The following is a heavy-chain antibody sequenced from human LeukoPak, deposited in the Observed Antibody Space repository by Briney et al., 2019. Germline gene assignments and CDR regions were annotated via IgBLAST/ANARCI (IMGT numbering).Heavy chain of an antibody. CDR3: ASRGSHTTVLDY. CDR2: INPNSGDT. V-gene: IGHV1-2*02. D-gene: IGHD3-16*01. Sequence: ASVKVSCKASGYTFTSHYMHWVRQAPGQGLEWMGWINPNSGDTNYAQKFQGRVSMTRDTSISTAYMELSRLRSDDTAVYYCASRGSHTTVLDYWGQGTLVTVSS. J-gene: IGHJ4*02. CDR1: GYTFTSHY.